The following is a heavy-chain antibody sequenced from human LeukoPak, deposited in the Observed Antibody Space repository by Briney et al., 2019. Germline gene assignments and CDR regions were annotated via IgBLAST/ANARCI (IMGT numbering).Heavy chain of an antibody. CDR2: IIPIFGTA. D-gene: IGHD4-11*01. CDR1: GGTFSSYA. V-gene: IGHV1-69*05. CDR3: AARTPTVTHEGDY. Sequence: ASVKVSCKASGGTFSSYAFSWVRQAPGQGLEWMGGIIPIFGTANYAQKFQGRVTITTDESTSTAYMELSSLRSEDTAVYYCAARTPTVTHEGDYWGQGTLVTVSS. J-gene: IGHJ4*02.